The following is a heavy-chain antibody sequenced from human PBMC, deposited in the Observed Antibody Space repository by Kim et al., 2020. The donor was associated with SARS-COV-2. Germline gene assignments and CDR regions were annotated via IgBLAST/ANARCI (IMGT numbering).Heavy chain of an antibody. Sequence: GGSLRLSCAASGFTFSSYAMHWVRQAPGKGLEWVAVISYDGSNKYYADSVKGRFTISRDNSKNTLYLQMNSLRAEDTAVYYCARDWGEWELLFWQFDYWGQGTLVTVSS. J-gene: IGHJ4*02. V-gene: IGHV3-30*04. CDR3: ARDWGEWELLFWQFDY. CDR1: GFTFSSYA. CDR2: ISYDGSNK. D-gene: IGHD1-26*01.